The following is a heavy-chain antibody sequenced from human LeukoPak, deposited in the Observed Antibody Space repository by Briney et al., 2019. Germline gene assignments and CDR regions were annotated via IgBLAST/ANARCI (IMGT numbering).Heavy chain of an antibody. V-gene: IGHV3-74*01. CDR1: GFTFSKYW. CDR3: ARVESGSCSNTRCRSIDF. J-gene: IGHJ4*02. Sequence: SGGSLRLSCEGSGFTFSKYWLHWVRQAPGKGLVWVSRSDGSGTSYADSVKGRFTISRDNAKNTLFLQMSSLRAEDTAVYYCARVESGSCSNTRCRSIDFWGQGTLVTVSS. D-gene: IGHD2-2*01. CDR2: SDGSGT.